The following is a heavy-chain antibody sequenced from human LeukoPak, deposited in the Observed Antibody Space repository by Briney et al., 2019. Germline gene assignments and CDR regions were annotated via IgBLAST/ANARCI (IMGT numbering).Heavy chain of an antibody. CDR1: GFTVSSNY. J-gene: IGHJ4*02. Sequence: GGSLRLSCAASGFTVSSNYMSWVRQAPGKGLEWVSVIYGGGTTYYADSVKGRFTISRDNSKNTLYLQMNSLRAEDTAMYYCARGMGSSWYYFDYWGQGALVTVSS. CDR2: IYGGGTT. V-gene: IGHV3-53*01. D-gene: IGHD6-13*01. CDR3: ARGMGSSWYYFDY.